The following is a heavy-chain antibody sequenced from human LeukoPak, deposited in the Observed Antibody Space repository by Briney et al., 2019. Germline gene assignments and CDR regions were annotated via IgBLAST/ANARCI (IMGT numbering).Heavy chain of an antibody. Sequence: PSETLSLTCAVSGYSISSGYYWGWIRQSPEKGLVWIGSIYHSGTTYYNPSLKSRVTISIDTSKNQFSLNLNSVTAADTAVYYCAWKYYYDSSGYFYVDQWGQGILVTVSS. CDR2: IYHSGTT. V-gene: IGHV4-38-2*01. D-gene: IGHD3-22*01. CDR1: GYSISSGYY. J-gene: IGHJ4*02. CDR3: AWKYYYDSSGYFYVDQ.